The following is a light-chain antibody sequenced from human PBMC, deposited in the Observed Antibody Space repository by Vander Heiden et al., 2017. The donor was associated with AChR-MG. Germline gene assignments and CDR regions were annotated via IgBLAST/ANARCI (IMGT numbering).Light chain of an antibody. V-gene: IGLV3-9*01. CDR3: QVWDSSVV. Sequence: SYELTQPLSVSVALGPTARITREENNIGSKNVHWYQQKPGQAPVLVIYRDSNRPSGIPERFSGSNSGNAATLTISRAQAEDDADYYCQVWDSSVVFGGGTKLTVL. CDR2: RDS. CDR1: NIGSKN. J-gene: IGLJ2*01.